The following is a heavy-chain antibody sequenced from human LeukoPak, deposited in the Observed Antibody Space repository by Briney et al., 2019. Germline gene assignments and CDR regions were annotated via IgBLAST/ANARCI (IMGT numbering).Heavy chain of an antibody. J-gene: IGHJ3*02. V-gene: IGHV4-34*01. Sequence: SETLSLTCAVYGGSFSGYYWSWIRQPPGKGLEWIGEINHSGSTNYNPSLKSRVTISVDTSKNQFSLKLRSVTAADTAVYYCARLVTRGYYDSSGRRIDAFDIWGQGTMVTVSS. CDR2: INHSGST. D-gene: IGHD3-22*01. CDR3: ARLVTRGYYDSSGRRIDAFDI. CDR1: GGSFSGYY.